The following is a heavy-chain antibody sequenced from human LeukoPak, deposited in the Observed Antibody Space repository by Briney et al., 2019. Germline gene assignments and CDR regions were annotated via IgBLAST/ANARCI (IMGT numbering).Heavy chain of an antibody. CDR3: ASLGPYSSRGDEVDY. CDR1: VESFSGYY. J-gene: IGHJ4*02. V-gene: IGHV4-34*01. Sequence: SETLSLTCAVYVESFSGYYWSRIRQPPGEGLECSGQINHSGSTNYNTSLKSRVTVSVDTSKNQYSLKLISVTAADTAVYYCASLGPYSSRGDEVDYWGQGTLVTVSS. CDR2: INHSGST. D-gene: IGHD6-13*01.